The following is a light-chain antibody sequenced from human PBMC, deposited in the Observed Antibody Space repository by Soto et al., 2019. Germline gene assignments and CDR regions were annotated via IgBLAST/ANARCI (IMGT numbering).Light chain of an antibody. J-gene: IGKJ5*01. CDR1: QSVSSD. CDR3: QQYDNWPIT. CDR2: GAS. V-gene: IGKV3D-15*01. Sequence: EKAMTQSPASLSVSPGERATLSCRASQSVSSDLAWYQQKPGQAPRLLIYGASIRATGIPARFSGSGSGTEFTLSISSLQSEDFAVYYCQQYDNWPITFGQGTRLEIK.